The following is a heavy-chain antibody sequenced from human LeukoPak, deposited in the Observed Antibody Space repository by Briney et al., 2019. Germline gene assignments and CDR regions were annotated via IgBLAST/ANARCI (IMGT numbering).Heavy chain of an antibody. CDR1: GGAIISDNFY. CDR3: GRLFDS. CDR2: INYSGTT. V-gene: IGHV4-39*01. Sequence: SETLSLTCTVSGGAIISDNFYWGWVRQPPGKGLEWVGSINYSGTTYYNPSLRSRVSISVDTSRTQFFLRLNSVTAADTAVYYCGRLFDSWGQGILVNVSS. J-gene: IGHJ4*02.